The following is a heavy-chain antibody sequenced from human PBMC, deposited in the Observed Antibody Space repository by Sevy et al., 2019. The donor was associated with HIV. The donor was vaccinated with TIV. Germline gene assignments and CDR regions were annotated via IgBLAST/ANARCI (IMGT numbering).Heavy chain of an antibody. J-gene: IGHJ6*03. D-gene: IGHD3-10*01. CDR3: ARDIVVRGVFPTYYYHFYMDV. CDR1: GASNSNYY. V-gene: IGHV4-4*07. CDR2: INTRGDT. Sequence: SETLSLTCTVSGASNSNYYWSWIRQPAGKGLEWIGRINTRGDTHYNPSLKSRVTMSIDTSQKHFSLKLTSMIAADTAVYYCARDIVVRGVFPTYYYHFYMDVWGKWTAVTVSS.